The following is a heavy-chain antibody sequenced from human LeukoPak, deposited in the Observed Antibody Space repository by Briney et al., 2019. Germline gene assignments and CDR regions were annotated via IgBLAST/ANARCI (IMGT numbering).Heavy chain of an antibody. CDR3: AAPGYSSSWYYYYYYMDV. V-gene: IGHV3-23*01. Sequence: GGSLRLSCAASGFTFSSYAMSWVRQAPGKGLEWVSAISGSGGSTYYADSVKGRFTISRDNSKNTLYLQMNSLRAEDTAVYYCAAPGYSSSWYYYYYYMDVWGKGTTVTVSS. J-gene: IGHJ6*03. D-gene: IGHD6-13*01. CDR1: GFTFSSYA. CDR2: ISGSGGST.